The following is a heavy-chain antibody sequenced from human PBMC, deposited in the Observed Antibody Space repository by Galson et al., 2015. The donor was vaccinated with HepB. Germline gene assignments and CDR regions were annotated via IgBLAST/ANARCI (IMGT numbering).Heavy chain of an antibody. J-gene: IGHJ4*02. D-gene: IGHD3-16*01. Sequence: SLRLSCAASGFTFSSYAMSWVRQAPGKGLEWVSAISGSGGSTYYADSVKGRFTISRDNSKNTLYLQMNSLRAEDTAVYYCAKSYDYVWGSYRTFDYWGQGTLVTVSS. CDR3: AKSYDYVWGSYRTFDY. CDR2: ISGSGGST. CDR1: GFTFSSYA. V-gene: IGHV3-23*01.